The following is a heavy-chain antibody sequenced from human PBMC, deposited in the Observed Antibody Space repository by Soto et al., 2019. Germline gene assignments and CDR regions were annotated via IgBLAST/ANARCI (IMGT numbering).Heavy chain of an antibody. J-gene: IGHJ4*02. D-gene: IGHD3-16*01. V-gene: IGHV4-34*09. CDR2: IYYSGNT. Sequence: SESRSLTCAVYGGSFSGYFWSWIRQPPGKGLEWIGHIYYSGNTDYNPSRKSRLAISIDTSKNQFSLKLSSVTAADTAVYFCAREGGESSDGLYYFDSWGQGSLVTVSS. CDR3: AREGGESSDGLYYFDS. CDR1: GGSFSGYF.